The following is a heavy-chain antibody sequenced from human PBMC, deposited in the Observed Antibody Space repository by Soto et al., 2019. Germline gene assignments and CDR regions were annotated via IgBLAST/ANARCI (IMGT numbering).Heavy chain of an antibody. D-gene: IGHD5-18*01. CDR1: GGSISSYY. V-gene: IGHV4-59*08. CDR2: IYYSGST. J-gene: IGHJ4*02. Sequence: SETLSLTCTVSGGSISSYYWNWIRQPPGKRLEWIGYIYYSGSTNYNPSLKSRVTISVDTSKNQFSLKLSSVTAADTAVYYCARQGQLWFPYDYWGQGTLVTVSS. CDR3: ARQGQLWFPYDY.